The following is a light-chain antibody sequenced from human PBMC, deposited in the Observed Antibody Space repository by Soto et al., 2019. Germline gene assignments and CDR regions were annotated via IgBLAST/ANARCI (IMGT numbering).Light chain of an antibody. CDR1: SSDVGGYNY. J-gene: IGLJ2*01. V-gene: IGLV2-11*01. Sequence: ALTQPRSVSGSPGQSVTISCTGTSSDVGGYNYVSWYQHHPGKAPKLIIYDVRKRPSGVPDRFSGSKSGNTASLNISGLQAEDESYYYCCSYADTVRLFGGGTKVTVL. CDR2: DVR. CDR3: CSYADTVRL.